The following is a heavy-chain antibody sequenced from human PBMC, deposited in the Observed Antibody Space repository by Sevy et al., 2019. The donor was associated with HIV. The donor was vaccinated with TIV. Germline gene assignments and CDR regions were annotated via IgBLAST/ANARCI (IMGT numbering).Heavy chain of an antibody. D-gene: IGHD4-17*01. J-gene: IGHJ3*02. CDR3: AGYSTVTTWDAFDI. CDR2: ISSSSSTI. CDR1: GFTFSSYS. V-gene: IGHV3-48*01. Sequence: GGSLRLSCAASGFTFSSYSMNWVRQAPGKGLEWVSYISSSSSTIYYADSVKGRFTISRDNAKNSLYLQMNSLRAEDTAVYYCAGYSTVTTWDAFDIWGQGTMVTVSS.